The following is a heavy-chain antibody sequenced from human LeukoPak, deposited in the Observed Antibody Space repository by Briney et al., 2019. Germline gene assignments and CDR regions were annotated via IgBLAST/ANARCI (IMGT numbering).Heavy chain of an antibody. J-gene: IGHJ4*02. CDR3: ANGRGYDYVWGSYRSEGYYFDY. Sequence: PGGSLRLSCAASVFTFSNYAMSWVRQAPGKGLEWVSAISGSGGSTYYADSVKGRFTISRDNSKNTLYLQMNSLRAEDKAVYYCANGRGYDYVWGSYRSEGYYFDYWGQGTLVTVSS. V-gene: IGHV3-23*01. D-gene: IGHD3-16*02. CDR1: VFTFSNYA. CDR2: ISGSGGST.